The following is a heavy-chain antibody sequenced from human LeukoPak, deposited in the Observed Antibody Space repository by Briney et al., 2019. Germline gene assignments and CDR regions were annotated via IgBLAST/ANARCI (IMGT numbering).Heavy chain of an antibody. V-gene: IGHV4-39*01. Sequence: TSETLSLTCSVSGGSISSSSYYWGWIRQPPGKGLEWIGSVYYSGSTYYNLSLKSRLTISVDTSKNQFSLKLSSVTAADTAVYYCARLSLIVGGIDYWGQGTLVTVSS. J-gene: IGHJ4*02. CDR2: VYYSGST. D-gene: IGHD1-26*01. CDR3: ARLSLIVGGIDY. CDR1: GGSISSSSYY.